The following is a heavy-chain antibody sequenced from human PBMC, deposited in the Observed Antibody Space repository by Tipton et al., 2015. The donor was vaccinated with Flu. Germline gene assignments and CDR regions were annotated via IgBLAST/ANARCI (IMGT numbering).Heavy chain of an antibody. D-gene: IGHD6-13*01. CDR1: GSSLNSKEMS. CDR3: ARTAGLPAAGINWLDP. CDR2: INWADDK. J-gene: IGHJ5*02. Sequence: LVKPSQTLTLTCTFSGSSLNSKEMSVAWIRQPPGKALEWLALINWADDKHYNTSLRTRLTISKDTSNNQVVLTMTNMDPVDTGTYYRARTAGLPAAGINWLDPWGQGTLVTVSS. V-gene: IGHV2-70*01.